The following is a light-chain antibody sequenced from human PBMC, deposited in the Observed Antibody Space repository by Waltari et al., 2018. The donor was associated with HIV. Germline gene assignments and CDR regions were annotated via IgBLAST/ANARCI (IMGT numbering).Light chain of an antibody. J-gene: IGLJ3*02. Sequence: QSALTQPASVSASPGQSITISCTGTSSDIGNYDLVSWYQQRPGKAPKLMIYEVNQWPSGVSNRFSGSKSGITASLTISGLQAEDEADYYCCSYVTTGTWVFGGGTKLTVL. CDR2: EVN. CDR3: CSYVTTGTWV. V-gene: IGLV2-23*02. CDR1: SSDIGNYDL.